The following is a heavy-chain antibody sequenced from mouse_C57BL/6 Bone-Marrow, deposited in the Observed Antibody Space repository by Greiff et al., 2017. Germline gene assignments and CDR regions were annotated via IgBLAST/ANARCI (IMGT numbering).Heavy chain of an antibody. CDR2: IDPSDSYT. J-gene: IGHJ2*01. CDR1: GYTFTCYW. V-gene: IGHV1-59*01. CDR3: APLLRYPYDY. Sequence: QVQLQQPGAELVRPGTSVKLSCKASGYTFTCYWMHWVKQRPGPGLEWIGVIDPSDSYTNYNQKFKGKATLTVDTASSTAYMQLSSLTSEDSAVYYCAPLLRYPYDYWGQGTTRTVSS. D-gene: IGHD1-1*01.